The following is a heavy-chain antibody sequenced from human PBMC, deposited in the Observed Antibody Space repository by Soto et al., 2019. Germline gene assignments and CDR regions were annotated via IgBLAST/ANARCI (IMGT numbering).Heavy chain of an antibody. Sequence: GASVKVSCKASGYTFTSYYMHWVRQAPGQGLEWMGIINPSGGSTSYAQKFQGRVTMTRDTSTSTVYMELSSLRSEDTAVYYCARDRRPTGRSSTMDVWGQGTTVTGSS. CDR1: GYTFTSYY. CDR2: INPSGGST. V-gene: IGHV1-46*01. J-gene: IGHJ6*02. D-gene: IGHD2-2*01. CDR3: ARDRRPTGRSSTMDV.